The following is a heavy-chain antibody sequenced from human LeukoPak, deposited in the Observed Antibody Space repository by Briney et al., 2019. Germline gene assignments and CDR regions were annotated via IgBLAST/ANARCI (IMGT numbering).Heavy chain of an antibody. V-gene: IGHV3-30*18. Sequence: GGSLRLSCAASGFTFSDYGMHWVRQAPGKGLEWVALISYDGGNKYYADSVRDRFTISRDNSKNTLFLQMNSLRIEDTAVYYCAKVFEVRGARRPKDYWGQGTLVIVSS. CDR2: ISYDGGNK. CDR3: AKVFEVRGARRPKDY. D-gene: IGHD3-10*01. CDR1: GFTFSDYG. J-gene: IGHJ4*02.